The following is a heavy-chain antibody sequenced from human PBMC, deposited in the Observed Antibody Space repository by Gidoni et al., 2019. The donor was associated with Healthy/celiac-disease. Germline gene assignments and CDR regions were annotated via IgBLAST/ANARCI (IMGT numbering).Heavy chain of an antibody. Sequence: QLQLQESGPGLVKPSETLSLTCTVSGGSISSSSYYWGWIRQPPGKGLEWIGCIYYSGSTYYNPSLKSRVTISVDTSKNQFSLKLSSVTAADTAVYYCASPALWFGELDYWGQGTLVTVSS. V-gene: IGHV4-39*01. CDR2: IYYSGST. CDR3: ASPALWFGELDY. CDR1: GGSISSSSYY. J-gene: IGHJ4*02. D-gene: IGHD3-10*01.